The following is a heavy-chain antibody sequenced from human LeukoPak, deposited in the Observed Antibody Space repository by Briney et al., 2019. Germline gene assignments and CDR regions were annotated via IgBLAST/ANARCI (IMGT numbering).Heavy chain of an antibody. CDR1: GGSISSYY. J-gene: IGHJ6*02. CDR2: IYYSGST. Sequence: SSETLSLTCTVSGGSISSYYWSWIRQPPGKGLEWIGYIYYSGSTNYNPSLKSRVTISVDTSKNQFSLKLSSVTAADMAVYYCARAEQQLTHYGMDVWGQGTTVTVSS. D-gene: IGHD6-13*01. V-gene: IGHV4-59*01. CDR3: ARAEQQLTHYGMDV.